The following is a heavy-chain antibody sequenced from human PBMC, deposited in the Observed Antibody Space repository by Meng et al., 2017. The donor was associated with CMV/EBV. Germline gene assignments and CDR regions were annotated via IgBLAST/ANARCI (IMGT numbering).Heavy chain of an antibody. CDR1: GFTFSSYS. CDR2: ISSSSSYI. D-gene: IGHD4-17*01. V-gene: IGHV3-21*01. CDR3: ARDLPLVAVTTDALDY. Sequence: GGSLRLSCAASGFTFSSYSMNWVHQAPGKGLEWVSSISSSSSYIYYADSVKGRFTISRDNAKNSLYLQMNSLRAEDTAVYYCARDLPLVAVTTDALDYWGQGTLVTVSS. J-gene: IGHJ4*02.